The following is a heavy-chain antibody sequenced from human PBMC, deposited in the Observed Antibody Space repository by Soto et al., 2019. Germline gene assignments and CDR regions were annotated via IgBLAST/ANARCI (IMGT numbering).Heavy chain of an antibody. D-gene: IGHD1-1*01. CDR1: GGSFSGWH. J-gene: IGHJ6*02. CDR3: ARSRNLDV. V-gene: IGHV4-34*01. CDR2: ASHTGGT. Sequence: QVQVQQWGAGLLKFSETLSLTCAVNGGSFSGWHWNWIRPPPGKGLEWIGEASHTGGTNYNPSLESRVTISVDRSRNQLSLKLTSVSAADTAVYYCARSRNLDVWGPGTTVIVSS.